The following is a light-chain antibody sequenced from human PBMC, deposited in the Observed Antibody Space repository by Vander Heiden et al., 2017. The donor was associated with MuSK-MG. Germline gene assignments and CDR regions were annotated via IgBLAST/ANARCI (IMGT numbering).Light chain of an antibody. Sequence: ETVLTQSPATLSLSLGERATFSCRASQTVAGTNLAWYQQRPGQPPRLLIYGTSNRATGIPDRFSGSGSGTDFTLTISRLEPEDFAVYYCQQDDRTSWTFGQGTKVEVK. CDR3: QQDDRTSWT. J-gene: IGKJ1*01. V-gene: IGKV3-20*01. CDR2: GTS. CDR1: QTVAGTN.